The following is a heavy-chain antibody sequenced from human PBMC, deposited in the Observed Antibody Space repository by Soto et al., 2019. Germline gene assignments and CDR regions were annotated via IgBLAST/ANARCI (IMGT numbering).Heavy chain of an antibody. CDR2: IYSGGST. CDR1: GFTVSSNY. Sequence: EVQMVESGGGLVQPGGSLRLSCAASGFTVSSNYMSWVRQAPGKGLEWVSVIYSGGSTYYADSVKGRFTISRDNAKNTLYLQMNSLRAEDTAVYYCARDRIPTGMDVWGQGTTVTVSS. J-gene: IGHJ6*02. V-gene: IGHV3-66*01. CDR3: ARDRIPTGMDV.